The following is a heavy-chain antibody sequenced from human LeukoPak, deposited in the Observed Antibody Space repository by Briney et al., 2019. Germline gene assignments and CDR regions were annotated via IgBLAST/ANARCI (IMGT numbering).Heavy chain of an antibody. CDR1: GYTFTGYY. CDR2: INPNSGGT. D-gene: IGHD3-22*01. J-gene: IGHJ4*02. Sequence: ASVKVSCKASGYTFTGYYMHWVRQAPGQGLEWMGWINPNSGGTNYAQKFQGWVTMTRDTSISTAYMELSRLRSDDTAVYYCARAGGLPYYYDSSGYTIFDYWGQGTLVTVSS. CDR3: ARAGGLPYYYDSSGYTIFDY. V-gene: IGHV1-2*04.